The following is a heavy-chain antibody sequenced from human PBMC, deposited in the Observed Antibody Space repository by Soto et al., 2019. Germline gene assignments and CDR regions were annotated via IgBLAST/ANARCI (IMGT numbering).Heavy chain of an antibody. Sequence: GGSLRLSCAASGFTFSSYSMNWVRQAPGKGLEWVSSLSSSSSYIYYADSVKGRFTISRDNAKNSLYLQMNSLRVDDTAVYYCVTAPDHYKFGLDVWGQGTTVTVSS. CDR3: VTAPDHYKFGLDV. D-gene: IGHD1-20*01. CDR2: LSSSSSYI. CDR1: GFTFSSYS. J-gene: IGHJ6*02. V-gene: IGHV3-21*01.